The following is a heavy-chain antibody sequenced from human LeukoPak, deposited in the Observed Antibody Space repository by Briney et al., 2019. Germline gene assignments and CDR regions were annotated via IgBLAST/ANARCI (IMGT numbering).Heavy chain of an antibody. CDR1: GFTFNEFG. Sequence: GSLRLSCAASGFTFNEFGVHWVRQAPGQGLEWGALIWYDGSNKYYADSVKGRFTISRDNSKNTVYLQMNSLRVEDTAIYYCARDRPTGSYYSIDYWGQGTLATVSS. CDR3: ARDRPTGSYYSIDY. CDR2: IWYDGSNK. V-gene: IGHV3-33*01. D-gene: IGHD1-26*01. J-gene: IGHJ4*02.